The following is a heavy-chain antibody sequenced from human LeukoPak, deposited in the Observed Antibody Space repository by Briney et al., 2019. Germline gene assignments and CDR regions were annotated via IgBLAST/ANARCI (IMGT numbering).Heavy chain of an antibody. D-gene: IGHD6-19*01. CDR3: ARESGSGQLDY. V-gene: IGHV1-18*01. J-gene: IGHJ4*02. CDR1: GYTFANYG. Sequence: ASVEVSCNTSGYTFANYGLAWVRQAPGQGLEWMGWINPSNGNTNYVQNFQGRVTMTTATSTSTAYMDLRSLTSGDTAVYFCARESGSGQLDYWGQGTLVTVSS. CDR2: INPSNGNT.